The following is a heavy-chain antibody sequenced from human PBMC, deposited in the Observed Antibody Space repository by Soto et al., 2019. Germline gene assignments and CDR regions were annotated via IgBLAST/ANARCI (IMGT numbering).Heavy chain of an antibody. Sequence: ASVKVSCKASGYTFTSYYMHWVRQAPGQGLEWMGIINPSGGSTSYAQKFQGRVTMTRDTSTSTVYMELSSLRSEDTAVYYCARDPNYTGYSSSWYLDYWGQGTLVTVSS. CDR1: GYTFTSYY. CDR3: ARDPNYTGYSSSWYLDY. CDR2: INPSGGST. J-gene: IGHJ4*02. D-gene: IGHD6-13*01. V-gene: IGHV1-46*01.